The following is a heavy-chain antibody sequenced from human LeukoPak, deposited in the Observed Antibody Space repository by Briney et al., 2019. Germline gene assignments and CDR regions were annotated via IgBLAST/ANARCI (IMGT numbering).Heavy chain of an antibody. CDR1: GYIFTGYW. Sequence: GESLKISCKASGYIFTGYWIGWVRQMPGKGLEWMGIIYPGDSDTRYGPSFQGQVTISADKSISTAYLQWSSLKASDTAIYYCARQHDSGWLDPWGQGTLVTVSS. CDR2: IYPGDSDT. CDR3: ARQHDSGWLDP. J-gene: IGHJ5*02. D-gene: IGHD6-19*01. V-gene: IGHV5-51*01.